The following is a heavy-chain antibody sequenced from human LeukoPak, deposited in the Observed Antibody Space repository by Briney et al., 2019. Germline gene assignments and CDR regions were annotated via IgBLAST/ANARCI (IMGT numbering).Heavy chain of an antibody. CDR2: IYTSGST. D-gene: IGHD5-24*01. Sequence: PSETLSLTCTVSGGSISSYYWSWIRQPPGKGLEWIGYIYTSGSTNYNPSLKSRVTISVDTSKNQFSLKLSSVTAADTAVYYCARHRDGYNFHYWGQGTLVTVSS. J-gene: IGHJ4*02. V-gene: IGHV4-4*09. CDR3: ARHRDGYNFHY. CDR1: GGSISSYY.